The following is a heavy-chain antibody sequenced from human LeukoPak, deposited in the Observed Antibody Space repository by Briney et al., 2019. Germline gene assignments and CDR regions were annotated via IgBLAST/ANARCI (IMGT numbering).Heavy chain of an antibody. D-gene: IGHD5-18*01. J-gene: IGHJ4*02. Sequence: SETLSLTCTGSGVSISSYYWGWIRQPPGKGLEWIGSIYHSGSTYYNPSLKSRVTISVDTSKNQFSLKLSSVTAADTAVYYCARDIYSYGNVDYWGQGTLVTVSS. CDR3: ARDIYSYGNVDY. V-gene: IGHV4-38-2*02. CDR2: IYHSGST. CDR1: GVSISSYY.